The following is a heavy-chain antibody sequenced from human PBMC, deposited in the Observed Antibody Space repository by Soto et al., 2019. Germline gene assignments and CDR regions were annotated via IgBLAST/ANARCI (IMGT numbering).Heavy chain of an antibody. J-gene: IGHJ4*01. CDR2: ISANNGNT. D-gene: IGHD1-26*01. CDR3: ARDRGSYELDC. V-gene: IGHV1-18*01. Sequence: QVQRVQSGAEVKKPGASVKVSCKASGYTFTSYGISWVRQAPGQGLEWMGWISANNGNTNYAQKLQGRVTMTKDTTTSTAYMELRSLRADNTAVYYCARDRGSYELDCWGHGTLVTVSS. CDR1: GYTFTSYG.